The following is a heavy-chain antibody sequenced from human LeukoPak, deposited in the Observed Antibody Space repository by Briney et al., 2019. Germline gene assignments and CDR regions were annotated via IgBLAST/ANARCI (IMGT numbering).Heavy chain of an antibody. D-gene: IGHD3-3*01. CDR3: ARVIEATIFGVVGNWYYFDY. V-gene: IGHV3-48*04. CDR1: GFTFSTSA. J-gene: IGHJ4*02. CDR2: ISSSGSTI. Sequence: HGGSLRLSCAASGFTFSTSAMNWVRQAPGKGLEWVSYISSSGSTIYYADSVKGRFTISRDNAKNSLYLQMNSLRAEDTAVYYCARVIEATIFGVVGNWYYFDYWGQGTLVTVSS.